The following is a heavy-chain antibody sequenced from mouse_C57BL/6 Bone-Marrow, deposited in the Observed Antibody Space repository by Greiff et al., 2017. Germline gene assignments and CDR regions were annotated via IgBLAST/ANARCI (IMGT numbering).Heavy chain of an antibody. V-gene: IGHV14-4*01. CDR2: IDPENGDT. Sequence: VQLQQSGAELVRPGASVKLSCTASGLNIKDDYMHWVKQRPEQGLEWIGWIDPENGDTEYASKFQGKATITADTSSNTAYLQLSSLTSEDTAVYYCTSITTVPFDYWGQGTTLTVSS. CDR3: TSITTVPFDY. J-gene: IGHJ2*01. D-gene: IGHD1-1*01. CDR1: GLNIKDDY.